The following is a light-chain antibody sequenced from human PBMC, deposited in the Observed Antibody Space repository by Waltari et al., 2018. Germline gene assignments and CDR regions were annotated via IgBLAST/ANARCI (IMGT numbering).Light chain of an antibody. Sequence: DIVMTQSPDSLTVSLGETATISCKSSQTLLYSSTNKKYLAWYQQKPGQSPKLLIYWASTRESGVPDRFSGSGSGTDFTLTISSLQTEDVAVYYCQQYYSTPFTFGGGTKVEIK. CDR3: QQYYSTPFT. J-gene: IGKJ4*01. CDR2: WAS. V-gene: IGKV4-1*01. CDR1: QTLLYSSTNKKY.